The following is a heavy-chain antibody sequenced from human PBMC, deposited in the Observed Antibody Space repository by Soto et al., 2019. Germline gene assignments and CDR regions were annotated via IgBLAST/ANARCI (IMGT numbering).Heavy chain of an antibody. Sequence: QVQLVESGGGVVQPGRPLRLSCEESGFIFSTYGMHWVRPAPGEGLEWVAVLWFDGNAKYYADSVRGRFTLSGDDSKDTVYLPMNSLRAEDTAVYYCARCGNYSSIGGGTDVDCWGQGTLVTVSS. J-gene: IGHJ4*02. CDR1: GFIFSTYG. CDR3: ARCGNYSSIGGGTDVDC. D-gene: IGHD1-26*01. V-gene: IGHV3-33*01. CDR2: LWFDGNAK.